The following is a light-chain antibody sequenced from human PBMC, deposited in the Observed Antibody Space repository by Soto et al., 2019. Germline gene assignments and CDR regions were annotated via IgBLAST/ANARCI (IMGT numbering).Light chain of an antibody. V-gene: IGKV3-15*01. CDR3: QQYNDWLPYT. J-gene: IGKJ2*01. CDR2: RAS. Sequence: EIVMTQSPVTLSVSPGERATLSCRASQSVGSNLAWYQQKPGQAPRLLIYRASTRATGVPVRFSGSGSGTEFTLTITSLQSEDFAVYYCQQYNDWLPYTFGQGTKLEIK. CDR1: QSVGSN.